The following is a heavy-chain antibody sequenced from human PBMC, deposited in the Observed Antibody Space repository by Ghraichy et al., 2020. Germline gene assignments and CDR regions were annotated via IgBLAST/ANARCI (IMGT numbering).Heavy chain of an antibody. Sequence: SETLSLTCAVSGGSISSGGYSWSWIRQPPGKGLEWIGYIYHSGSTYYNPSLKSRVTISVDRSKNQFSLKLSSVTAADTAVYYCARDLVRNYYGSGSHPGGAFDIWGQGTMVTVSS. J-gene: IGHJ3*02. CDR3: ARDLVRNYYGSGSHPGGAFDI. CDR2: IYHSGST. D-gene: IGHD3-10*01. V-gene: IGHV4-30-2*01. CDR1: GGSISSGGYS.